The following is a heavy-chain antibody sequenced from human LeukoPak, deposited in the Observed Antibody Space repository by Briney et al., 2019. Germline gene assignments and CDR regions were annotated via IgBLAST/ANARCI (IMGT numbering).Heavy chain of an antibody. CDR3: ARDVVGYCSSTSCLNWFDP. J-gene: IGHJ5*02. CDR2: IYTSGST. V-gene: IGHV4-4*07. Sequence: SETLSLTCTVSGGFISSYYWSWIRQPAGKGLEWIRRIYTSGSTNYNPSLKSRVTMSVDTSKNQFSLKLSSVTAADTAVYYCARDVVGYCSSTSCLNWFDPWGQGTLVTVSS. D-gene: IGHD2-2*01. CDR1: GGFISSYY.